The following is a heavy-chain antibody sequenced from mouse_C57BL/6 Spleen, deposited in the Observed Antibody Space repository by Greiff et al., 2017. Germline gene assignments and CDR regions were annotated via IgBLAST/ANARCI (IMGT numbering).Heavy chain of an antibody. Sequence: QVTLKESGPGILQSSQTLSLTCSFSGFSLSTSGMGVSWIRQPSGKGLEWLAHIYWDDDKRYNPSLKSRLTISKDTSRNQVFLKITSVDTADTATYYCARKVVADYFDYWGQGTTLTVSS. V-gene: IGHV8-12*01. CDR1: GFSLSTSGMG. D-gene: IGHD1-1*01. CDR3: ARKVVADYFDY. CDR2: IYWDDDK. J-gene: IGHJ2*01.